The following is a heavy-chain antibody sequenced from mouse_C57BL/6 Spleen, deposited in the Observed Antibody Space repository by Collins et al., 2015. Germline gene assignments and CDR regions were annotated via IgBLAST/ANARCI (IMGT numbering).Heavy chain of an antibody. CDR2: IYPGDGDT. J-gene: IGHJ4*01. D-gene: IGHD1-1*01. Sequence: QVQLQQSGPELVKPGASVKISCKASGYAFSSSWMNWVKQRPGKGLEWIGRIYPGDGDTNYNGKFKGKATLTADKSSSTAYMQLSSLTSEDSAVYFCAVSFYAMDYWGQGTSVTVSS. CDR1: GYAFSSSW. CDR3: AVSFYAMDY. V-gene: IGHV1-82*01.